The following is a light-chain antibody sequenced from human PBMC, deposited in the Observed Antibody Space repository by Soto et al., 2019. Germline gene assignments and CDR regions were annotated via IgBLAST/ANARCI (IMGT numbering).Light chain of an antibody. CDR3: QQYNSYPYT. Sequence: DIQMTQSPSTLSASVGDRVTTTCRASQSISSWLAWYQQKPGKAPKLLTYKASSLESGVPSRFSGSGSGTEFTLTISSLQPDDFETYYCQQYNSYPYTFGQGTKLVIK. CDR2: KAS. V-gene: IGKV1-5*03. J-gene: IGKJ2*01. CDR1: QSISSW.